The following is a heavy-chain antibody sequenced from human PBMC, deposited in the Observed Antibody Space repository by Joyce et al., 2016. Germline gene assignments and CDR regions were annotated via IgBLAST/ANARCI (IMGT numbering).Heavy chain of an antibody. D-gene: IGHD4-23*01. J-gene: IGHJ4*02. CDR3: ARLRRWSGPSDC. V-gene: IGHV3-74*03. CDR2: INREGSST. CDR1: GFTFSSYW. Sequence: EVQLVESGGGLVQPGGSLRLSCSASGFTFSSYWMYWVLKAPGKGLVWVSRINREGSSTTYAYSVNGRFTISRDNAKNTLYLQMDSLRAEDTAVYYCARLRRWSGPSDCWGQGTLVTVSS.